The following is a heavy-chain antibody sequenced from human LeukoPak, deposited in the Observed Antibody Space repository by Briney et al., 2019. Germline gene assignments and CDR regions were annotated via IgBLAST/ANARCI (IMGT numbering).Heavy chain of an antibody. J-gene: IGHJ6*03. CDR3: ARTVGATTNYYYYYYMDV. V-gene: IGHV1-18*01. CDR1: GYTFTSYG. CDR2: ISAYNGNT. D-gene: IGHD1-26*01. Sequence: ASVKVSCKASGYTFTSYGISWVRQAPGQGPEWMGWISAYNGNTNYAQKLQGRVTMTTDTSTSIAYMELRSLRSDDTAVYYCARTVGATTNYYYYYYMDVWGKGTTATVSS.